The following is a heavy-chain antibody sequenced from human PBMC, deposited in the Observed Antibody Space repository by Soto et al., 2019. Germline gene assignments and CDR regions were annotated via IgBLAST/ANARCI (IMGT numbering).Heavy chain of an antibody. D-gene: IGHD6-13*01. J-gene: IGHJ4*02. Sequence: GASVKVSCKASGYRFSSHFIHWVRQAPGQRLEWMAWINAGDGNTKYSEKFQGRVTITRDTSANTVFMELSSLTSEDTAVYYCARGTGTSWFDYWGQGTLVTVSS. CDR3: ARGTGTSWFDY. CDR2: INAGDGNT. CDR1: GYRFSSHF. V-gene: IGHV1-3*01.